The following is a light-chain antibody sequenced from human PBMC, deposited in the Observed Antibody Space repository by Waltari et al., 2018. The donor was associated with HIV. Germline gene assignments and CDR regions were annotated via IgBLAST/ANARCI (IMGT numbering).Light chain of an antibody. CDR2: WAS. V-gene: IGKV4-1*01. J-gene: IGKJ2*01. Sequence: DIVMTQSPDSLAVSLGERATINCKSSQSVLHSSNKKNFLAWYQQKPGHPPKLLISWASTREAGVPERFSGSGSWTEFSLTISSLRAEDVAVYYCQQDYSTPYTFGQGTRLESK. CDR1: QSVLHSSNKKNF. CDR3: QQDYSTPYT.